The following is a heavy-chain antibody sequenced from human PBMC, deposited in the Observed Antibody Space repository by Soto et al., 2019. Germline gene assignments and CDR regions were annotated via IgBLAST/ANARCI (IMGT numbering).Heavy chain of an antibody. CDR1: GFSFSSYG. D-gene: IGHD3-22*01. CDR2: ISYDGSNK. CDR3: AKPRLVSCGYGDY. Sequence: SLRLSCAASGFSFSSYGMHWVRQAPGKGLEWVAVISYDGSNKYYADSVKGRFTISRDNSKNTLDLQMNSLRAEDTAVYYWAKPRLVSCGYGDYWGQGTLVTVCS. J-gene: IGHJ4*02. V-gene: IGHV3-30*18.